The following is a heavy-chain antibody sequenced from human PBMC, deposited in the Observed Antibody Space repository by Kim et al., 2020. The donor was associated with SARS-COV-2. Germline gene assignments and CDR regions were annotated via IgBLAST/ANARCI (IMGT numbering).Heavy chain of an antibody. CDR3: ARASRMVVAATPFDY. Sequence: GGSLRLSCAASGFTFSSYAMHGVRQAPGKGLEGLAVISYDGSNKYYVGSVKGRFTVSRDNSKNTLYLQMNSLRAEDTAVYYCARASRMVVAATPFDYWGQGTLVTVSS. D-gene: IGHD2-15*01. CDR1: GFTFSSYA. V-gene: IGHV3-30*04. J-gene: IGHJ4*02. CDR2: ISYDGSNK.